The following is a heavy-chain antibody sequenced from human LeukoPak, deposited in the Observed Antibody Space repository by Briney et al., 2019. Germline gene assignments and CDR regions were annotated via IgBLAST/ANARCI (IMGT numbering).Heavy chain of an antibody. J-gene: IGHJ4*02. D-gene: IGHD5-24*01. CDR2: MSYSGST. Sequence: SETLSLTCTVSGYSISSGYSWGWIRQPPGKGLEWIASMSYSGSTYYNPSLKSRVTISVDTSRNQFSLKLSSVTAGDTAVYYCARVRWLQLGHFDYWGQGSLVTVSS. CDR3: ARVRWLQLGHFDY. CDR1: GYSISSGYS. V-gene: IGHV4-38-2*02.